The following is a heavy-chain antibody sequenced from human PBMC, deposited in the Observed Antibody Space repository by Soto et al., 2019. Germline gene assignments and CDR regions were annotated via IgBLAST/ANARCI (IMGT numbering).Heavy chain of an antibody. Sequence: SETLSLTCAVSGGSISSSNWWSWVRQPPGKGLEWIGEIYHSGSTNYNPSLKSRVTISVDKSKNQFSLKLSSVTAADTAVYYCARDSRSLRVVVAATDRGFDYWGKGTLVTVAS. J-gene: IGHJ4*02. V-gene: IGHV4-4*02. CDR3: ARDSRSLRVVVAATDRGFDY. D-gene: IGHD2-15*01. CDR2: IYHSGST. CDR1: GGSISSSNW.